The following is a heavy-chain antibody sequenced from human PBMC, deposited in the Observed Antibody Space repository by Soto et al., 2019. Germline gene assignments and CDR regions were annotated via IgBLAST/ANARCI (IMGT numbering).Heavy chain of an antibody. Sequence: QVQLQESGPGLVKPSQTLSLTCTVSGGSISSGGYYWSWIRQHPGKGLEWIGYIYYSGSTYYNPSLKSPVTISADTSKNQFSMKLSSVTAADTAGYYCARVGGINWFDPWGQGTLVTVSS. V-gene: IGHV4-31*01. D-gene: IGHD1-20*01. CDR2: IYYSGST. J-gene: IGHJ5*02. CDR3: ARVGGINWFDP. CDR1: GGSISSGGYY.